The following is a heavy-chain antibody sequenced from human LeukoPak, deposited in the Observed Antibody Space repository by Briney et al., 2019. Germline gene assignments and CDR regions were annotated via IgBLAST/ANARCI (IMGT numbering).Heavy chain of an antibody. CDR1: GGSISSSSYY. Sequence: SETLSLTCTVSGGSISSSSYYWGWIRQPPGKGLEWIGSIYYSGSTYYNPSLKSRVTISVDTSKNQFSLKLSSVTAADTAVYYCARGRGLVRVLMIDYWGQGTLVTVSS. CDR2: IYYSGST. V-gene: IGHV4-39*01. D-gene: IGHD6-19*01. CDR3: ARGRGLVRVLMIDY. J-gene: IGHJ4*02.